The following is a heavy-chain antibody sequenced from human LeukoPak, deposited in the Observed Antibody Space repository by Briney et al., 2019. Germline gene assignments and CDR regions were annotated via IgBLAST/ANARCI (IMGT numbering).Heavy chain of an antibody. CDR3: ARTRYYYNSRSYGAPYYFDY. CDR2: VCYSGST. Sequence: PSETLSLTCTVSGGSVSTSSYCWGWIRQPPGKGLEWIGSVCYSGSTYYSPSLKSRVTISVDTSKNQFSLKLSSVTAADTAVYYCARTRYYYNSRSYGAPYYFDYWGQGTLVTVSS. J-gene: IGHJ4*02. CDR1: GGSVSTSSYC. D-gene: IGHD3-10*01. V-gene: IGHV4-39*01.